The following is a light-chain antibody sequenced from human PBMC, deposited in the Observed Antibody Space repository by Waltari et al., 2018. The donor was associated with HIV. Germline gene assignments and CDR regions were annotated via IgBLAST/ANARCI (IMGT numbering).Light chain of an antibody. CDR3: MQATKFPWR. Sequence: DIVMTQTPLSSPVTLGQPASLSCRSSQSLVHSGGNTEMSWLQQGQGQRPRLVIYKNSNRFSGDPDRFSGSGAVADFTLIISKVEAEDVGVYYCMQATKFPWRFGQGTKVEIK. V-gene: IGKV2-24*01. CDR2: KNS. CDR1: QSLVHSGGNTE. J-gene: IGKJ1*01.